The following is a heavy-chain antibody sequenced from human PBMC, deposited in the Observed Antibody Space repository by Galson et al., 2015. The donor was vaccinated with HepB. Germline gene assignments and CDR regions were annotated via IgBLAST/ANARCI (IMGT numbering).Heavy chain of an antibody. D-gene: IGHD2/OR15-2a*01. V-gene: IGHV3-11*06. J-gene: IGHJ4*02. CDR3: ARRPEATLYCLDY. Sequence: SLRLSCAASGFTFSDYYMSWIRQAPGKGPEWVSYINIDSSFINYADSVKGRFTISRDNARNSLYLQMNSLRVEDTAVYFCARRPEATLYCLDYWGPGTLATVSS. CDR1: GFTFSDYY. CDR2: INIDSSFI.